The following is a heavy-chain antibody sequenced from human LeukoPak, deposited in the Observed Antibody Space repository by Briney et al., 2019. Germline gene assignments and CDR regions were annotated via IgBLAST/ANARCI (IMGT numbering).Heavy chain of an antibody. J-gene: IGHJ4*02. V-gene: IGHV4-61*02. CDR2: IYPSGST. CDR1: GGSVSSGSFY. CDR3: AGDVGLDYCGGDCFANY. Sequence: KPSETLSLTCTVSGGSVSSGSFYWSWIRQPAGKGLEWIGRIYPSGSTDYNPSLKSRVTVSIDTSKNQFSLKLTSVTAADTAVYYCAGDVGLDYCGGDCFANYWGQGTLVTVSS. D-gene: IGHD2-21*01.